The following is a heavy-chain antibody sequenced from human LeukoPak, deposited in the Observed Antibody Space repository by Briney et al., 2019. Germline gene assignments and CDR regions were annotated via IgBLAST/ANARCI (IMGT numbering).Heavy chain of an antibody. J-gene: IGHJ4*02. V-gene: IGHV3-23*01. Sequence: RGSLRLSCAASGFTFSSYAMSWVRQAPGKGLEWVSTISNSDGNTYYADSAQGRFTISRDNSKNTLYLQMNSLTAEDTAIYYCAKATGTLGNWGQGTLVTVSS. CDR1: GFTFSSYA. D-gene: IGHD1-1*01. CDR2: ISNSDGNT. CDR3: AKATGTLGN.